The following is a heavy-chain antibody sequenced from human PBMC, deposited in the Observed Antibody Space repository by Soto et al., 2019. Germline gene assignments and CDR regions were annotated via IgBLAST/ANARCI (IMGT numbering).Heavy chain of an antibody. CDR1: GGSISSYY. D-gene: IGHD3-3*01. J-gene: IGHJ6*03. CDR3: ARVVEWLSYYYYMDV. V-gene: IGHV4-59*01. CDR2: IYYSGST. Sequence: TLSLTCTVSGGSISSYYWSWIRQPPGKGLEWIGYIYYSGSTNYNPSLKSRVTISVDTSKNQFSLKLSSVTAADKAVYYCARVVEWLSYYYYMDVWGKGATVTVSS.